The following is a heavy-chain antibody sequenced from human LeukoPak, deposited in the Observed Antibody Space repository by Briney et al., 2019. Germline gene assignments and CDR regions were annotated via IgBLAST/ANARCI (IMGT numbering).Heavy chain of an antibody. V-gene: IGHV3-23*01. CDR1: GFTFSSYA. J-gene: IGHJ5*02. CDR3: APPYRTVTTPHWFDP. Sequence: GGSLRLSCAASGFTFSSYAMSWVRQAPGKGLEWVSAISGSGGSTYYADSVKGRFTISRDNSKNTLYLQMNSLRAEDTAVCYCAPPYRTVTTPHWFDPWGQGTLVTVSS. CDR2: ISGSGGST. D-gene: IGHD4-17*01.